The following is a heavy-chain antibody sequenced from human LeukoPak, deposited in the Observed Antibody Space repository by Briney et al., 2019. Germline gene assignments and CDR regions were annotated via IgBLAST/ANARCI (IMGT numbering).Heavy chain of an antibody. J-gene: IGHJ4*02. CDR1: GGSISSYY. CDR3: ARDLSSGWYGESDY. V-gene: IGHV4-4*07. CDR2: IYTSGST. D-gene: IGHD6-19*01. Sequence: SETLSLTCTVSGGSISSYYWSWIRQPAGKGLEWIGRIYTSGSTNYNPSLKSRVTMSVDTSKNQSSLKLSSVTAADTAVYYCARDLSSGWYGESDYWGQGTLVTVPS.